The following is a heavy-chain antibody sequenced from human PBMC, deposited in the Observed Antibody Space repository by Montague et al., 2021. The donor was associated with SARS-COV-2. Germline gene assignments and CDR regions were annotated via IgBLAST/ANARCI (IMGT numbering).Heavy chain of an antibody. Sequence: SETLSLTCTVSGGSISGSSYYWGWIRQPPGKGLEWIGSIYYSGSTYYNPSLKSRVTISVDTSKNQFSLKLSSVTAADTAVYYCTRHSLGYCSSTSCHVGWGRGTLVTVSS. V-gene: IGHV4-39*01. CDR3: TRHSLGYCSSTSCHVG. CDR1: GGSISGSSYY. D-gene: IGHD2-2*01. CDR2: IYYSGST. J-gene: IGHJ2*01.